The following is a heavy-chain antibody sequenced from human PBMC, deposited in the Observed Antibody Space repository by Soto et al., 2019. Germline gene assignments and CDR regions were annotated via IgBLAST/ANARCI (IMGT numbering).Heavy chain of an antibody. Sequence: GSLRLSCAASGFTFNSYAMSWVRQAPGKGLEWVSAISGSGDSTYYADSVKGRFTISRDNSKNTVYLQMNSLRAEDTAVYYCAKGYCISTSCYRSFDIWGQGTMVTVSS. D-gene: IGHD2-2*02. CDR2: ISGSGDST. CDR1: GFTFNSYA. J-gene: IGHJ3*02. CDR3: AKGYCISTSCYRSFDI. V-gene: IGHV3-23*01.